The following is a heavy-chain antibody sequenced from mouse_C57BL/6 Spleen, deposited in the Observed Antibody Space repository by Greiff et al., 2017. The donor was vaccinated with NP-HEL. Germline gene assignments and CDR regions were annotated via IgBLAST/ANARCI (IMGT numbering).Heavy chain of an antibody. V-gene: IGHV1-26*01. CDR2: INPNNGGT. CDR1: GYTFTDYY. CDR3: ARGLTLYYFDY. J-gene: IGHJ2*01. Sequence: EVQLQQSGPELVKPGASVKISCKASGYTFTDYYMNWVKQSHGKSLEWIGDINPNNGGTSYNQKFKGKATLTVDKSSSTAYMELRSLTSEDSAVYYCARGLTLYYFDYGGQGTTLTVSS. D-gene: IGHD3-1*01.